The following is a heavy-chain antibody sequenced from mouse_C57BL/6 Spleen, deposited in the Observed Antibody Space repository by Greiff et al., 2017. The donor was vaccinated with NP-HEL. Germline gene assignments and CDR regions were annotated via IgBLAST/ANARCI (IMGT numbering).Heavy chain of an antibody. D-gene: IGHD2-4*01. CDR3: ARYYDYGEGYAMDY. Sequence: QVQLQQPGAELVRPGSSVKLSCKASGYTFTSYWMDWVKQRPGQGLEWIGNIYPSDSETHYNQKFKDKATLTVDKSSSTAYMQLSSLTSEDSAVYYWARYYDYGEGYAMDYWGQGTSVTVSS. CDR2: IYPSDSET. V-gene: IGHV1-61*01. J-gene: IGHJ4*01. CDR1: GYTFTSYW.